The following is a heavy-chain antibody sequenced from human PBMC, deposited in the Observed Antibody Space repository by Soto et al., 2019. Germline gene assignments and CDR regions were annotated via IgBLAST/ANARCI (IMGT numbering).Heavy chain of an antibody. CDR2: IYYSGST. D-gene: IGHD5-18*01. Sequence: PSETLSLTCTVSGGPISSGGYYWSWIRQHPGKGLEWIGYIYYSGSTYYNPSLKSRVTISVDTSKNQFSLKLSSVTAADTAVYYCARVDRGYSYGYKLSGYYYYYMDVWGKGTTVTVSS. J-gene: IGHJ6*03. CDR1: GGPISSGGYY. V-gene: IGHV4-31*02. CDR3: ARVDRGYSYGYKLSGYYYYYMDV.